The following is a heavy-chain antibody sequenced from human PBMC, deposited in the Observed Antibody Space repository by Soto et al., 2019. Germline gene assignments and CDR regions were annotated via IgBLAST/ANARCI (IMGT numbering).Heavy chain of an antibody. CDR2: IIPIFGTA. D-gene: IGHD3-9*01. CDR3: ASWVDRDSDILTGHDY. Sequence: SVNVACKASGGTFSSYAISWVRQAPGQGLEWMGGIIPIFGTANYAQKFQGRVTITADESTSTAYMELSSLRSEDTAVYYCASWVDRDSDILTGHDYWGQGTLVTASS. V-gene: IGHV1-69*13. J-gene: IGHJ4*02. CDR1: GGTFSSYA.